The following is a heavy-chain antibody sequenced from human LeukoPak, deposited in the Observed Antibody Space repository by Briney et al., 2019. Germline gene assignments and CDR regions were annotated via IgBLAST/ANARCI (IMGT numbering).Heavy chain of an antibody. CDR1: GGSISSYY. V-gene: IGHV4-59*01. Sequence: SETLSLTCTVSGGSISSYYWSWIRQPPGKGLEWIGYIYYSGSTNYNPSLKSRVTISVDTSKNQFSLKLSSVTAADTAVYYCAGSYCSSTSCALDYWGQGTLVTVSS. D-gene: IGHD2-2*01. CDR2: IYYSGST. CDR3: AGSYCSSTSCALDY. J-gene: IGHJ4*02.